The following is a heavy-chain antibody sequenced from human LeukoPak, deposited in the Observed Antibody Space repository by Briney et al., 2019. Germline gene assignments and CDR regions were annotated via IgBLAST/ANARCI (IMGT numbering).Heavy chain of an antibody. CDR3: ARIFIRNGYSSYFDC. D-gene: IGHD5-18*01. CDR1: GFSISSGHY. Sequence: SETLSLTCTVSGFSISSGHYWGWVRQPPGAGLEWIGSVYQSGTIYYNPSLKSRVTTSVDMSKNQFSLRLRPVTAADTAVYYCARIFIRNGYSSYFDCWGQGTLVTVSS. CDR2: VYQSGTI. V-gene: IGHV4-38-2*02. J-gene: IGHJ4*02.